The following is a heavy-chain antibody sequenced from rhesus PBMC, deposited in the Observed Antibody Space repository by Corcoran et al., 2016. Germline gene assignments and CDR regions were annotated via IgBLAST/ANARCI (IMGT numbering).Heavy chain of an antibody. J-gene: IGHJ4*01. V-gene: IGHV4-76*01. CDR3: ARDPEAAGYFDY. D-gene: IGHD6-13*01. Sequence: QVQLQESGPGVVKPSETLSLTCAVSGGSISSGYDWSWIRQPPGKGLEWIGYIYGSSGSTSYNPSLKNRVTISKDASKNQFSLKLSSVTAADTAVYYCARDPEAAGYFDYWGQGVLVTVSS. CDR1: GGSISSGYD. CDR2: IYGSSGST.